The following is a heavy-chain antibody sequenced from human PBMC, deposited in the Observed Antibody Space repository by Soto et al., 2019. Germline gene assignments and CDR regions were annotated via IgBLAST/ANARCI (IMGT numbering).Heavy chain of an antibody. V-gene: IGHV4-31*03. Sequence: QVQLQESGPGLVKPSQTLSLTCTVSGGSISSGGYYWSWIRQHPGKGLEWIGYIYYSGSTYYNPSLKSRVTISVDTSKNQFSRKLSSVTAADTAVYYCARVAYCGGDCRFFDYWGQGTLVTVSS. CDR1: GGSISSGGYY. CDR2: IYYSGST. CDR3: ARVAYCGGDCRFFDY. D-gene: IGHD2-21*02. J-gene: IGHJ4*02.